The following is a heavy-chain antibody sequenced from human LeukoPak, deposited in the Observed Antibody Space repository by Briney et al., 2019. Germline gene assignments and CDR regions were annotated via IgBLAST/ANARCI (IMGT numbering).Heavy chain of an antibody. CDR1: GFTFSSYA. CDR2: INHSGST. J-gene: IGHJ6*03. CDR3: ARETEMATIGGYYYYYYYMDV. V-gene: IGHV4-34*01. D-gene: IGHD5-24*01. Sequence: GSLRLSCAASGFTFSSYAMSWIRQPPGKGLEWIGEINHSGSTNYNPSLKSRVTISVDTSKNQFSLKLSSVTAADTAVYYCARETEMATIGGYYYYYYYMDVWGKGTTVTVSS.